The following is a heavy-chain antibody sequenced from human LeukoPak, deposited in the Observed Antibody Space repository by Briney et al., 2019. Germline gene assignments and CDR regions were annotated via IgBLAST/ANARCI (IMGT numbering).Heavy chain of an antibody. J-gene: IGHJ6*03. CDR1: DGSFIGYY. Sequence: PSETLSLTCAVYDGSFIGYYWTWVRQTPGKGLEWIGDTLHSGDPNYIPSLESRATISVYTSKHQFTLNLTSVTAADTAVYFCARGPIVAVPAVYYYYMDVWGSGTTVTVSS. CDR3: ARGPIVAVPAVYYYYMDV. D-gene: IGHD2-2*01. CDR2: TLHSGDP. V-gene: IGHV4-34*01.